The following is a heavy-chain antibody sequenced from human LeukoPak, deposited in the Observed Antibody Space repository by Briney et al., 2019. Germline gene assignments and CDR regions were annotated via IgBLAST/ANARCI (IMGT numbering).Heavy chain of an antibody. CDR1: GFTFSSYA. CDR3: AKGRYCSGGSCFLAMVHTNDY. D-gene: IGHD2-15*01. Sequence: GGSLRLSCAASGFTFSSYAMSWVRQAPGKGLEWVSAISGSGGSTYYADSVKGRFTISRDNYKNTLYLQMNSLRAEDTAAYYCAKGRYCSGGSCFLAMVHTNDYWGQGTLVTVSS. V-gene: IGHV3-23*01. CDR2: ISGSGGST. J-gene: IGHJ4*02.